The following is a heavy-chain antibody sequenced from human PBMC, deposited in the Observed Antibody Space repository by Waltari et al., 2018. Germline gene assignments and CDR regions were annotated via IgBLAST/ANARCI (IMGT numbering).Heavy chain of an antibody. V-gene: IGHV4-38-2*01. Sequence: QVQLQESGPGLVKSSETLSLTCGVSGYAVNSGFYWGWIRQAPGKGLEWVATIYHDGTTFYNPSLKSRLSVSMDTSKNQISLTLKSVTAADTALYYCSRQVLGYCTSAACRRLESWGQGTLVTVSS. CDR1: GYAVNSGFY. J-gene: IGHJ4*02. CDR2: IYHDGTT. D-gene: IGHD2-2*03. CDR3: SRQVLGYCTSAACRRLES.